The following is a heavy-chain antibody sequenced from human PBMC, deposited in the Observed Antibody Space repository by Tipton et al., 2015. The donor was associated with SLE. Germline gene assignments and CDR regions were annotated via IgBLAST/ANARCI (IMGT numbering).Heavy chain of an antibody. CDR3: AGTPWLVRFEY. D-gene: IGHD6-19*01. CDR2: IYYSGTT. Sequence: GLVKPSETLSLTCSVSGGSISGTSHYWGWIRQSPGKGLEWLGSIYYSGTTYYNPSLNSRVSISVDTSKNHISLKLRSVTAADTATDYCAGTPWLVRFEYWGQGTLVNVSP. V-gene: IGHV4-39*01. J-gene: IGHJ4*02. CDR1: GGSISGTSHY.